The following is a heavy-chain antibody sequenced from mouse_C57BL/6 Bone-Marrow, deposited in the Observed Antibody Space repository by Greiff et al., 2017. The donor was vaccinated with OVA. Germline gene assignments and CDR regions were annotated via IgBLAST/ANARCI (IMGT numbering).Heavy chain of an antibody. CDR1: GFNIKNTY. J-gene: IGHJ4*01. V-gene: IGHV14-3*01. D-gene: IGHD1-1*01. CDR2: IDPANGNT. Sequence: VQLQQSVAELVRPGASVKLSCTASGFNIKNTYMHWVKQRPEQGLEWIGRIDPANGNTKYAPKFQGKATITADTSSNTAYLQLSSLTSEDTAIYDCARYTTVVATDYAMDYWGQGTSVTVSS. CDR3: ARYTTVVATDYAMDY.